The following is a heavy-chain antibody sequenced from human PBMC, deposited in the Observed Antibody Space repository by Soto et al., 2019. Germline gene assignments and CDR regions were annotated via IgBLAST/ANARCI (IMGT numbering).Heavy chain of an antibody. J-gene: IGHJ2*01. CDR3: ARRTIADWYFDL. CDR2: IYYSWST. CDR1: GGSISSSSYY. V-gene: IGHV4-39*01. Sequence: SETLSLTCTVSGGSISSSSYYWGWIRQPPGKGLEWIGSIYYSWSTYYNPSLKSRVTISVDTSKNQFSLKLSSVTAADTAVYYCARRTIADWYFDLWGRGTLVTVSS.